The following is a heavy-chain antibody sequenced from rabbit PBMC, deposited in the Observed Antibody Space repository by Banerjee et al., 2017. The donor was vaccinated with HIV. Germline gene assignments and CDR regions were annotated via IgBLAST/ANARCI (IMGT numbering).Heavy chain of an antibody. CDR1: GFSFSSSYD. D-gene: IGHD7-1*01. Sequence: QSLEESGGDLVKPGASLTLTCTASGFSFSSSYDMCWVRQAPGKGLEWIACINVRYGDIVYASWAKGRFTISKTSSTTVTLQMTSLTAADTATYFCAGGDSGYRWITRLDLWGPGTLVTVS. V-gene: IGHV1S40*01. J-gene: IGHJ3*01. CDR3: AGGDSGYRWITRLDL. CDR2: INVRYGDI.